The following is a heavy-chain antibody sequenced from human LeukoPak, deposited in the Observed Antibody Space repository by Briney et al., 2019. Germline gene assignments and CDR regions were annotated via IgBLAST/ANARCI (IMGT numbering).Heavy chain of an antibody. Sequence: SETLSLTCTVSGVSISGANYYWSWIRQPAGKGLEWIGRIYTSGSTNYNPSLKSRVTISIDTPKNQFSLKLNSVTAADTAVYYCARDTKNWGQGTLVTVSS. V-gene: IGHV4-61*02. J-gene: IGHJ4*02. CDR3: ARDTKN. CDR2: IYTSGST. D-gene: IGHD1-1*01. CDR1: GVSISGANYY.